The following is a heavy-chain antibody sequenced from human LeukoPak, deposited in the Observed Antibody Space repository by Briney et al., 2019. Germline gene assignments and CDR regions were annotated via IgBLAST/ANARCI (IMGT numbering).Heavy chain of an antibody. Sequence: ASVKVSCKASGYTFTSYGISWVRQATGQGLEWMGWMNPNSGNTGYAQKFQGRVTITRNTSISTAYMELSSLRSEDTAVYYCARAPSASPYYYYYYMDVWGKGTTVTVSS. CDR3: ARAPSASPYYYYYYMDV. D-gene: IGHD3-3*01. J-gene: IGHJ6*03. CDR1: GYTFTSYG. CDR2: MNPNSGNT. V-gene: IGHV1-8*03.